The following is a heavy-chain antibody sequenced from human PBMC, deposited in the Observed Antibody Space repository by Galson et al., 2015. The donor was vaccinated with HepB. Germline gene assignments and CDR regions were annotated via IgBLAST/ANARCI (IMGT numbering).Heavy chain of an antibody. CDR1: GFTFSSYS. Sequence: SLRLSCAASGFTFSSYSMNWVRQAPGKGLEWVSPISSSSSYIYYADSVKGRFTISRDNAKNSLYLQMNSLRAEDTAVYYCARDRGSYPSFDYWGQGTLVTVSS. CDR2: ISSSSSYI. J-gene: IGHJ4*02. V-gene: IGHV3-21*01. D-gene: IGHD1-26*01. CDR3: ARDRGSYPSFDY.